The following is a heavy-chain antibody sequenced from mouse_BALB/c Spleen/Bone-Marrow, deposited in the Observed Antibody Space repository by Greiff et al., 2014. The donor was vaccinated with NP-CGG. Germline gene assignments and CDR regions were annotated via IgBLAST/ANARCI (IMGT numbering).Heavy chain of an antibody. CDR1: GYTFSSYW. Sequence: QVQLKQSGTELMKPGASVKISCKATGYTFSSYWIEWVKQRPGHGLEWIGEILPGSGNTNYNENFKGKATFTADTSSNTACMQLSSLTSEDSAVYYCARYYDYAWFAYWGQGTLVTVSA. J-gene: IGHJ3*01. CDR3: ARYYDYAWFAY. V-gene: IGHV1-9*01. D-gene: IGHD2-4*01. CDR2: ILPGSGNT.